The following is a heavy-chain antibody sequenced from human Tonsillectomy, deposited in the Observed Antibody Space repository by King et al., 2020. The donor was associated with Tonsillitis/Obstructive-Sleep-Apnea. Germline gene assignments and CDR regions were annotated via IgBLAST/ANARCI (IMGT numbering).Heavy chain of an antibody. CDR3: AGRYSSSHYYYYMDV. D-gene: IGHD6-6*01. CDR1: GGSISSSSYY. J-gene: IGHJ6*03. CDR2: IYYSGST. V-gene: IGHV4-39*01. Sequence: QLQESGPGLVKPSETLSLTCTVSGGSISSSSYYWGWIRQPPGKGLEWIGSIYYSGSTYYNPSLKSRVTISVDTSKNQFSLKLSSVTAADTAVYYCAGRYSSSHYYYYMDVWGKGTTVTVSS.